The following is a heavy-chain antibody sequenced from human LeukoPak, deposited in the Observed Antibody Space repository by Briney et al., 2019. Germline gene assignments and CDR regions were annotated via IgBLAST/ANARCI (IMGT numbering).Heavy chain of an antibody. CDR1: AYKFTDYY. J-gene: IGHJ4*02. D-gene: IGHD6-19*01. CDR2: INPNYFGT. CDR3: ARAHTSGWY. Sequence: ASVTVSCKTSAYKFTDYYIHWVRQAPGQGLEWMGWINPNYFGTNYAQKFQGRVTMTRDTSITTAYMELSSLRSDDTAVYYCARAHTSGWYWGQGTLVTVSS. V-gene: IGHV1-2*02.